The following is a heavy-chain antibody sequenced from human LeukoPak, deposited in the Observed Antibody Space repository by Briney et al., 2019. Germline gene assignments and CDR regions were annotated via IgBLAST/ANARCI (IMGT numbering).Heavy chain of an antibody. CDR3: ARGRDGYTEFDY. CDR1: GFTFSSYA. Sequence: GGSLRLSCAASGFTFSSYAMSWVRQAPGKGLEWVSAISGSGGSTYYADSVKGRFTISRDNAKNSLYLQMNSLRAEDTAVYYCARGRDGYTEFDYWGQGTLVTVSS. CDR2: ISGSGGST. D-gene: IGHD5-24*01. J-gene: IGHJ4*02. V-gene: IGHV3-23*01.